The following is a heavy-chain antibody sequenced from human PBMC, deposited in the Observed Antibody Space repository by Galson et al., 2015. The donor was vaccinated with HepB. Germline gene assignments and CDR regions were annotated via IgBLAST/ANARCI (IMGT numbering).Heavy chain of an antibody. CDR2: IKSKTDGGTT. CDR1: GFTFSNAW. D-gene: IGHD3-3*01. CDR3: TTGAPGLYDFWSGYYNYYYYYYMDV. Sequence: SLRLSCAASGFTFSNAWMNWVRQAPGKGLEWVGRIKSKTDGGTTDYAAPVKGRFTISRDDSKNTLYLQMNSLKTEDTAVYYCTTGAPGLYDFWSGYYNYYYYYYMDVWGKGTTVTVSS. J-gene: IGHJ6*03. V-gene: IGHV3-15*07.